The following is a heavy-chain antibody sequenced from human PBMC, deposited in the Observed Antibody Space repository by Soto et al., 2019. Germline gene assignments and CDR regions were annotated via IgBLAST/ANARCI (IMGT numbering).Heavy chain of an antibody. CDR2: IDPSDSYT. Sequence: GESLKISCKGSGYSFTSYWISWVRQMPGKGLEWMGRIDPSDSYTNYSPSFQGHVTISADKSISTAYLQWSSLKASDTAMYYCARIGYCSSTSCPNYYYYGMDVWGQGTTVTVSS. CDR3: ARIGYCSSTSCPNYYYYGMDV. CDR1: GYSFTSYW. J-gene: IGHJ6*02. V-gene: IGHV5-10-1*01. D-gene: IGHD2-2*01.